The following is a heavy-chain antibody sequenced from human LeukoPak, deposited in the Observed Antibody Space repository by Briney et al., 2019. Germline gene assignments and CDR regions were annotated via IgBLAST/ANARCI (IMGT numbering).Heavy chain of an antibody. V-gene: IGHV4-39*01. CDR3: ARAFLAEPMDV. CDR1: GGSISSYY. D-gene: IGHD3-3*02. J-gene: IGHJ6*02. Sequence: SETLSLTCTVSGGSISSYYWGWIRQPPGKGLEWIGSIYYSGSTYYNPSLKSRVTISVDTSKNQFSLKLSSVTAADTAVYYCARAFLAEPMDVWGQGTTVTVSS. CDR2: IYYSGST.